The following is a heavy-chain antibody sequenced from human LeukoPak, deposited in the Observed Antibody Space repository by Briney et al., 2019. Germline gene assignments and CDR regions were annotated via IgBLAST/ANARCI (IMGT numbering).Heavy chain of an antibody. CDR1: GGSISSYY. CDR3: ARRGYYDSSGYSRAFDI. CDR2: INHSGST. D-gene: IGHD3-22*01. V-gene: IGHV4-34*01. Sequence: SETLSLTCTVSGGSISSYYWSWIRQPPGKGLEWIGEINHSGSTNYNPSLKSRVTISVDTSKNQFSLKLSSVTAADTAVYYCARRGYYDSSGYSRAFDIWGQGTMVTVSS. J-gene: IGHJ3*02.